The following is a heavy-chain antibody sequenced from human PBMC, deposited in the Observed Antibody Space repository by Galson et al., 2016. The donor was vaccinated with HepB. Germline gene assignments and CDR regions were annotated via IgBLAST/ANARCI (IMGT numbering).Heavy chain of an antibody. D-gene: IGHD3/OR15-3a*01. CDR3: AKDWSTTTCVQGCLDV. Sequence: SLRLSCAASGFTFSNYAMTWVRQAPGKGLEWISTINNNDDSTDYADSVQGRFTISRDKSKNTLFLQMNSLRAEDTAVYYCAKDWSTTTCVQGCLDVWGQGVLVTVSS. J-gene: IGHJ4*02. CDR1: GFTFSNYA. CDR2: INNNDDST. V-gene: IGHV3-23*01.